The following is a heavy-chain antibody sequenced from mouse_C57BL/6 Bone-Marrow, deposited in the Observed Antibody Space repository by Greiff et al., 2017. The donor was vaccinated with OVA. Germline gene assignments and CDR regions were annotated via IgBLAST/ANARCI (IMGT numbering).Heavy chain of an antibody. D-gene: IGHD2-12*01. CDR1: GFSLTSYG. Sequence: VQLQQSGPGLVQPSQSLSITCTVSGFSLTSYGVHWVRQSPGKGLEWLGVIWSGGSTDDNAAFISRLSISKDNSKSQVFFKMNSLQADDTAIYYCAPYSPFAYWGQGTLVTVSA. V-gene: IGHV2-2*01. CDR2: IWSGGST. J-gene: IGHJ3*01. CDR3: APYSPFAY.